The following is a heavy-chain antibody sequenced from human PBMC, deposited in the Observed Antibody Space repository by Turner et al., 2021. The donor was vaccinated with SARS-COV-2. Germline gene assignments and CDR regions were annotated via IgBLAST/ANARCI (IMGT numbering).Heavy chain of an antibody. D-gene: IGHD3-22*01. J-gene: IGHJ4*02. Sequence: DVQLVESGGGLVKPGGSLRLSCAASGFTFSSYSMNWVRQAPGKGLEWVSSISTSSSYIYYADSVKGRFTISRDNAKNPLYLQMNSLRAEDTAVYYCARWAYYDSSGYYPSHFDYWGQGTLVTVSS. CDR3: ARWAYYDSSGYYPSHFDY. CDR2: ISTSSSYI. V-gene: IGHV3-21*01. CDR1: GFTFSSYS.